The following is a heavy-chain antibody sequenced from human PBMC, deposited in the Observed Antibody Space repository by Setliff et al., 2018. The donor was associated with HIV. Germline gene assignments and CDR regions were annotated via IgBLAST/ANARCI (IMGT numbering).Heavy chain of an antibody. V-gene: IGHV3-30*01. D-gene: IGHD3-10*01. Sequence: GGSLRLSCAASGFTFSSYAMHWVRQAPGKGLEWVAVISYDGSNEYYAGSVKGRFTISRDNSKNTLYLQMNSLRAEDTAVYYCARSVIGYYYYGMDVWGQGTLVTVSS. CDR3: ARSVIGYYYYGMDV. CDR1: GFTFSSYA. CDR2: ISYDGSNE. J-gene: IGHJ6*02.